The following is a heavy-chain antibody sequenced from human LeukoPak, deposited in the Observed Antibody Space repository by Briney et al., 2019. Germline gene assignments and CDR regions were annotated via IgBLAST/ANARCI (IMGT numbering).Heavy chain of an antibody. D-gene: IGHD3-10*01. CDR2: IYYSGST. CDR1: GGSISSYY. CDR3: ARGIYRGAFDI. J-gene: IGHJ3*02. V-gene: IGHV4-59*01. Sequence: SATLSLTCPVSGGSISSYYWSWIRQPPGKGLEWIGYIYYSGSTNYNPSLKSRVTISVDTSKNQFSLKLSSVTAADTAVYYCARGIYRGAFDIWGQGTMVAVSS.